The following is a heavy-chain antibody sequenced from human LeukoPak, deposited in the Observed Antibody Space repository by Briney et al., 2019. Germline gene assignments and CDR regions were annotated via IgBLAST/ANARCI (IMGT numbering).Heavy chain of an antibody. J-gene: IGHJ5*01. CDR2: INANSGTT. CDR3: AKPISGGLAVTADWFHP. V-gene: IGHV3-23*01. CDR1: GFAFNVYA. Sequence: PGGSLRLSCAASGFAFNVYAMSWLRQPPGKGLEWVSTINANSGTTSYAASVRGRFSISRDNSKSTLYLQLSTLRADDTATYYCAKPISGGLAVTADWFHPWGQGTLRVVSS. D-gene: IGHD6-19*01.